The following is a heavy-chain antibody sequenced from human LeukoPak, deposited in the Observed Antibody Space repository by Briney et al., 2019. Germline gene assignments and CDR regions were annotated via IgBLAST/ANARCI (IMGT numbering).Heavy chain of an antibody. CDR1: GFTFSSYA. CDR2: ISGSGGST. CDR3: AKDLSGSYSRYYYYYMDV. V-gene: IGHV3-23*01. J-gene: IGHJ6*03. D-gene: IGHD1-26*01. Sequence: GGSLRLSCAASGFTFSSYAMSWVRQAPGKGLEWVSAISGSGGSTYYADSVKGRFTISRDNSKNTLYLQMNSLRAEDTAVYYCAKDLSGSYSRYYYYYMDVWGKGTTVTISS.